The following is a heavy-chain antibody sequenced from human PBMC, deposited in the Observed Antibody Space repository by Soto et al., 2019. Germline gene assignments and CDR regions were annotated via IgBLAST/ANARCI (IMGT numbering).Heavy chain of an antibody. D-gene: IGHD3-3*01. Sequence: ASGPTLVNPTETLTLTCTVSGFSLSNARMGVSWIRQPPGKALEWLAHIFSNDEKSYSTSLKSRLTISKDTSKSQVVLTMTNMDPVDTATYYCARSNYDFWSGRNWFDPWGQGTLVTVSS. CDR1: GFSLSNARMG. CDR2: IFSNDEK. J-gene: IGHJ5*02. CDR3: ARSNYDFWSGRNWFDP. V-gene: IGHV2-26*01.